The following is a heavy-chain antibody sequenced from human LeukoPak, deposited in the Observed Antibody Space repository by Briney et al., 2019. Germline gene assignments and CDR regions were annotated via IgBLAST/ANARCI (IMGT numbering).Heavy chain of an antibody. CDR2: TYSGGGT. D-gene: IGHD3-10*01. CDR1: GYSIHSSYY. Sequence: PSETLSLTCTVSGYSIHSSYYWGWIRQPPGKELEWIGSTYSGGGTYYNPSLMSRVTISVDTAKKEFSMKLRSVTAADTAVYYCGSYYYGETIGYRGAFHIWGPGTMVTVSS. J-gene: IGHJ3*02. V-gene: IGHV4-38-2*02. CDR3: GSYYYGETIGYRGAFHI.